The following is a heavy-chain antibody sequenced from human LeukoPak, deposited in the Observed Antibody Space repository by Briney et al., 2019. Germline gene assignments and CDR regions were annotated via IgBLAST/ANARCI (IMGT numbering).Heavy chain of an antibody. Sequence: GGSLRLSCAASGFTFSNYWMSWVRQAPGKGLEWVANIKEDGSEKHYVDSVKGRFTISRDNARNSLYLQMNSLRAEDTAVYYCASGRQLGYWGQGTLVTVSS. CDR1: GFTFSNYW. V-gene: IGHV3-7*01. CDR3: ASGRQLGY. CDR2: IKEDGSEK. D-gene: IGHD6-13*01. J-gene: IGHJ4*02.